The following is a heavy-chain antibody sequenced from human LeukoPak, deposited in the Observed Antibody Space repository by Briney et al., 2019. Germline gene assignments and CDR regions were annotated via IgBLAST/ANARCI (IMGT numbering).Heavy chain of an antibody. CDR3: AKVGGRNWFYFDN. CDR2: ITDDGSDK. D-gene: IGHD3-9*01. CDR1: GFNFSDYG. Sequence: GGSLRLSCAGSGFNFSDYGMDWVRQAPGKGLEWVAVITDDGSDKYYADSVKGRFSISRDNSKNTLYLQMNSLRREDTAIYYCAKVGGRNWFYFDNWGQGTVVTVSS. J-gene: IGHJ4*02. V-gene: IGHV3-30*18.